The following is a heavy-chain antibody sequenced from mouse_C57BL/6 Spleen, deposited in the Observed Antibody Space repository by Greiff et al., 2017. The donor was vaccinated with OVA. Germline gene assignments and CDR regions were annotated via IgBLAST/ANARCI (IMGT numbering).Heavy chain of an antibody. CDR2: INPYNGDT. CDR1: GYSFTGYF. J-gene: IGHJ3*01. V-gene: IGHV1-20*01. Sequence: VQLKQSGPELVKPGDSVKISCKASGYSFTGYFMNWVMQSHGKSLEWIGRINPYNGDTFYNQKFKGKATLTVDKSSSTAHMELRSLTSEDSAVYYCARGDYDEEAWFAYWGQGTLVTVSA. D-gene: IGHD2-4*01. CDR3: ARGDYDEEAWFAY.